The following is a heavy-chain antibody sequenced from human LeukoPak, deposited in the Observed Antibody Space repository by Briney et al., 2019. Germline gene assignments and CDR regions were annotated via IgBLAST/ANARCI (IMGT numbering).Heavy chain of an antibody. CDR3: AKDLSVDCGGDCKPNY. D-gene: IGHD2-21*02. CDR1: GFTFSSYG. J-gene: IGHJ4*02. Sequence: GGSLRLSCAASGFTFSSYGMHWVRQAPGKGLEWVAFIGYDGSNKYYADSVKGRFTISRDNSKNTLYLQMNSLRAEDTAVYYCAKDLSVDCGGDCKPNYWGQGTLVTVSS. CDR2: IGYDGSNK. V-gene: IGHV3-30*02.